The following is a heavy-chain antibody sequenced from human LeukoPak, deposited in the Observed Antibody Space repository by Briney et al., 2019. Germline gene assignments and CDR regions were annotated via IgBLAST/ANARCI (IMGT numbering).Heavy chain of an antibody. CDR3: ARQRDTASVGAFDT. CDR1: GGSIRSNTNFWGWDSSSY. Sequence: SETLSLTCGVSGGSIRSNTNFWGWDSSSYWGWIRQPPGKGLEWIGSIHFTGTTYYNSSLQSRLTISVDTSKNLFSLKLTSVTATDTALYYCARQRDTASVGAFDTWGQGTMVIVSP. V-gene: IGHV4-39*01. D-gene: IGHD2-2*02. CDR2: IHFTGTT. J-gene: IGHJ3*02.